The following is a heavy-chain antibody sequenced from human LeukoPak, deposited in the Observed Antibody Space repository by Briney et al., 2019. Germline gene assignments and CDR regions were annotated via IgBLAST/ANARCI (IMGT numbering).Heavy chain of an antibody. V-gene: IGHV3-15*01. CDR1: GLTFSNAW. CDR2: IQSKTDGGRA. J-gene: IGHJ4*02. CDR3: CTAPRTYCSGGSCYSY. D-gene: IGHD2-15*01. Sequence: PGGSLRLSCAASGLTFSNAWMSWVRQAPGKGLGWVGRIQSKTDGGRADYTAPVRGRFTISRDDSKNTLYLQMNSLKTEDTGAYYCCTAPRTYCSGGSCYSYWGQGTLVTVSS.